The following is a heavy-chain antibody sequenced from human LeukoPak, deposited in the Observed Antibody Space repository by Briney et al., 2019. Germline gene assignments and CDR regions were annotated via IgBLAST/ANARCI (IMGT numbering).Heavy chain of an antibody. CDR2: IYDSGSI. CDR3: ARGRRGGGGWPFFVS. Sequence: SETLSLTCTVSGGSISSFYWNWIRQPPGKGLEWIGYIYDSGSIIYNPSLKSRVTISLDTFKNQFSVRLSSMTAADTAVYYCARGRRGGGGWPFFVSGGEEPLVSVSS. D-gene: IGHD6-19*01. V-gene: IGHV4-59*08. J-gene: IGHJ4*02. CDR1: GGSISSFY.